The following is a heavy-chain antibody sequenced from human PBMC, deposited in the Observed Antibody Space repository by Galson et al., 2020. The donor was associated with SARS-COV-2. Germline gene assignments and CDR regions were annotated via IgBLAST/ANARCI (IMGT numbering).Heavy chain of an antibody. Sequence: ETSETLSLTCTVSGGSISSGDYYWSWIRQPPGKGLEWIGYIYYSGSTHYNPSLKSRVTISVDTSKNQFSLKLSSVTAADTAVYYCARAKRITIFGVVLYFDYWGQGTLVTVSS. V-gene: IGHV4-30-4*01. CDR1: GGSISSGDYY. D-gene: IGHD3-3*01. CDR2: IYYSGST. CDR3: ARAKRITIFGVVLYFDY. J-gene: IGHJ4*02.